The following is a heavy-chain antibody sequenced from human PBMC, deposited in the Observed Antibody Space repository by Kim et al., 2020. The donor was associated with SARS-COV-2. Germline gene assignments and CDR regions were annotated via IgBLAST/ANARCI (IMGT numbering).Heavy chain of an antibody. V-gene: IGHV3-30*07. J-gene: IGHJ4*02. CDR3: ARAGPFTSLTGIYYFDY. D-gene: IGHD7-27*01. Sequence: VKGRFTISRDNSKNTLYLQMNSLRAEDTAVYYCARAGPFTSLTGIYYFDYWGQGTLVTVSS.